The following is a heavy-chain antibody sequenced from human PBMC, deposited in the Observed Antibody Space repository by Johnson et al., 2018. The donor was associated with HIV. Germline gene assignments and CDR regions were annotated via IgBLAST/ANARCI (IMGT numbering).Heavy chain of an antibody. Sequence: VQLVESGGGLVQPGGSLRLSCAASGFTVSSNYMSWVRQAPGKGLEWVSVIYSGGSTYYADSVKGRFTISRDNSKNKLDRQMNSLGDEDTAVYYCAKGWRWLLESTYAFDVGGQGTMVTVSS. J-gene: IGHJ3*01. V-gene: IGHV3-66*01. CDR2: IYSGGST. CDR1: GFTVSSNY. CDR3: AKGWRWLLESTYAFDV. D-gene: IGHD3-22*01.